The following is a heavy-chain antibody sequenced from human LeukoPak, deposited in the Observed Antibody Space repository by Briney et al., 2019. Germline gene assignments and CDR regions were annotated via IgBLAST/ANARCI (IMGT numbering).Heavy chain of an antibody. CDR1: GGTFSSYA. V-gene: IGHV1-69*06. J-gene: IGHJ4*02. CDR3: ARGVTPRWPNFDY. CDR2: IIPIFGTA. D-gene: IGHD2-21*02. Sequence: GSSVKVSCKASGGTFSSYAISWVRQAPGQGLEWMGGIIPIFGTANYAQKFQGRVTITADKSTSTAYMELSSLRPEDTAVYYCARGVTPRWPNFDYWGQGTLVTVSS.